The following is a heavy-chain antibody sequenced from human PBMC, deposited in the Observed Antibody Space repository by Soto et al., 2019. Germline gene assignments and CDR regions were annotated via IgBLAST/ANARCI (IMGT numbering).Heavy chain of an antibody. CDR3: VKGGGVLPAILDY. Sequence: PGGSLRLSCSASEFTLSNYAMHWVRQAPGKGLEYVSGISSNGVRTYYAESVKGRFTISRDNSNNTLYLQMSSLRVEDAAVYYLVKGGGVLPAILDYWGQGTMVTISS. V-gene: IGHV3-64D*06. J-gene: IGHJ4*02. CDR2: ISSNGVRT. CDR1: EFTLSNYA. D-gene: IGHD2-21*02.